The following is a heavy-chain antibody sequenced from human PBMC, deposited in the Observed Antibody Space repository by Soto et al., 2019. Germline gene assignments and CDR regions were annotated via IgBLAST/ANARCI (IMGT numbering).Heavy chain of an antibody. CDR1: GYTFTSYG. Sequence: ASVKVSCKASGYTFTSYGISWVRQAPGQGLEWMGWISAYNGNTNYAQKLQGRVTMTTDTSTSTAYMELRSLRAEDTAVYYCASPLAEMATRWSYGMDVWGQGTTVTVSS. V-gene: IGHV1-18*01. CDR3: ASPLAEMATRWSYGMDV. J-gene: IGHJ6*02. CDR2: ISAYNGNT. D-gene: IGHD5-12*01.